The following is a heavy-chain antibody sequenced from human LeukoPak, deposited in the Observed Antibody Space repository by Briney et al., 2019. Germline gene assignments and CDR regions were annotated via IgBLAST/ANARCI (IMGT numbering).Heavy chain of an antibody. CDR2: IWYDGSNK. Sequence: PGGSLRLSCAASGFTFSSYGMHWVRQAPGKGLEWVAVIWYDGSNKHYADSVKGRFTISRDNSKNTLYLQMNSLRAEDTAVYYCNLWYLDYWGQGTLVTVSS. J-gene: IGHJ4*02. V-gene: IGHV3-30*02. CDR3: NLWYLDY. CDR1: GFTFSSYG.